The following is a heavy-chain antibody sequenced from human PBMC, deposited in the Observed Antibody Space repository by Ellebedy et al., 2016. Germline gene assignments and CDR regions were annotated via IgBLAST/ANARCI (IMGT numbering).Heavy chain of an antibody. Sequence: HTGGSLRLSCAASGFTFSSYWIHWVRQAPGKGLVWVSRINPDGSGTSYADSVKGRFTITRDNAKNTLYLQMNSLSAEDTAVYYCATGPYSYGWGYWGQGTLVTFS. V-gene: IGHV3-74*01. CDR3: ATGPYSYGWGY. D-gene: IGHD5-18*01. J-gene: IGHJ4*02. CDR2: INPDGSGT. CDR1: GFTFSSYW.